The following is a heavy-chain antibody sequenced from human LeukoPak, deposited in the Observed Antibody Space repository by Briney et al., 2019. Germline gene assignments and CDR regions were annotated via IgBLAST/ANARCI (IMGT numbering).Heavy chain of an antibody. J-gene: IGHJ3*02. CDR3: ATGLRYFDWLRLFHDAFDI. Sequence: PGGSLRLSCAASGFTFSSYWMHWVRQAPGKGLVWVSRINSDGSSTSYADSVKGRFTISRDNAKNTLYLQMNSLRAEDTAVYYCATGLRYFDWLRLFHDAFDIWGQGTMVTVSS. CDR2: INSDGSST. V-gene: IGHV3-74*01. CDR1: GFTFSSYW. D-gene: IGHD3-9*01.